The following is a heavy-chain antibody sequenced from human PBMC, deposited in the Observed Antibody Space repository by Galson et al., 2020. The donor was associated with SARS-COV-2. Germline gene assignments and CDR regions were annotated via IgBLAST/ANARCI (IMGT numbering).Heavy chain of an antibody. Sequence: SETLSLTCAVSGGSISSGGYSWSWIRQPPGKGLEWIGYIYHSGSTYYNPSLKSRVTISVDRSKNQFSLKLSSVTAADTAVYYCARGLTTYYYMDVWGKGTTVTVSS. V-gene: IGHV4-30-2*01. J-gene: IGHJ6*03. D-gene: IGHD1-1*01. CDR3: ARGLTTYYYMDV. CDR2: IYHSGST. CDR1: GGSISSGGYS.